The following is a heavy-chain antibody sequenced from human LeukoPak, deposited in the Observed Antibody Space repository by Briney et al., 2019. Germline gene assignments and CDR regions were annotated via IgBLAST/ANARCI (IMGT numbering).Heavy chain of an antibody. J-gene: IGHJ4*02. CDR2: IRSKAYGGTT. V-gene: IGHV3-49*03. CDR1: GFTFGDYA. CDR3: TSNHDSSGYTPDY. D-gene: IGHD3-22*01. Sequence: PGGSLRLSCIASGFTFGDYAMSWFRQAPGKGLEWVGFIRSKAYGGTTEYAASVKGRFTISRDDSKSIAYLQMNSLKTEDTAVYYCTSNHDSSGYTPDYWGQGTLVTVSS.